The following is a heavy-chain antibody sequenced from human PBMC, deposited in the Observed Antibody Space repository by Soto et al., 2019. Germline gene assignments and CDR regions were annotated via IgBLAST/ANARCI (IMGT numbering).Heavy chain of an antibody. D-gene: IGHD6-19*01. CDR2: ISSSSSYI. J-gene: IGHJ5*01. CDR3: ARGSWDAIAVSAIPGWFDS. Sequence: EVQLVESGGGLVKPGGSLRLSCAASGFTFSSYSMNWVRQAPGKGLEWVSSISSSSSYIYYADSVKGRFTISRDNAKNSLYMQMNSVRAEDTAVYYCARGSWDAIAVSAIPGWFDSLGQGTLVTVSS. V-gene: IGHV3-21*01. CDR1: GFTFSSYS.